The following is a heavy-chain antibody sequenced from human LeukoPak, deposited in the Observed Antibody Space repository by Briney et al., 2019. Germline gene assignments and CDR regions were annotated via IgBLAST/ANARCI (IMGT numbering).Heavy chain of an antibody. CDR3: ASSVGFGELFGY. J-gene: IGHJ4*02. Sequence: ASVKVSCKASGGTFSSYAISWVRQAPGQGLEWMGRIIPILGIANYAQKFQGRVTITADKSTSTAYMELSSLRSEDTAVYYCASSVGFGELFGYWGQGTLVTVSS. D-gene: IGHD3-10*01. CDR2: IIPILGIA. V-gene: IGHV1-69*04. CDR1: GGTFSSYA.